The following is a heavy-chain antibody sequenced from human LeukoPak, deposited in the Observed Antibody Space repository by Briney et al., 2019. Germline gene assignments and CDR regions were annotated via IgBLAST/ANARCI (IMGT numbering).Heavy chain of an antibody. CDR3: ARGIGLYGSGSGYNFDY. CDR1: GFMFSSYS. V-gene: IGHV3-48*02. D-gene: IGHD3-10*01. CDR2: ISSSSSTI. J-gene: IGHJ4*02. Sequence: PGGSLRLSCAATGFMFSSYSMNWVRQAPGKGLEWVSYISSSSSTIYYADSVKGRFTISRDNAKNSLYLQMNSLRDEDTAVYYCARGIGLYGSGSGYNFDYWGQGTLVTVSS.